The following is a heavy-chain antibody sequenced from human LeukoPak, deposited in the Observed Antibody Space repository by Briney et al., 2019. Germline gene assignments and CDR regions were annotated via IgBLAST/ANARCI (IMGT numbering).Heavy chain of an antibody. J-gene: IGHJ4*02. Sequence: SLRLSCAASGFTFTSYGMHWVRQAPGKGLEWVALILYDGYYKYYSDSVKGRFTISSDTSKNTMYLQMNSLRAEDTAVYYCARDLSPVVRASPMGYWGQGTLVTVSS. CDR1: GFTFTSYG. D-gene: IGHD3-10*01. V-gene: IGHV3-30*03. CDR2: ILYDGYYK. CDR3: ARDLSPVVRASPMGY.